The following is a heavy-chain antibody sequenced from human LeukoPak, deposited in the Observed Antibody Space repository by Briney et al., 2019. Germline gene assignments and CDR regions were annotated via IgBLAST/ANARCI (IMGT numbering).Heavy chain of an antibody. Sequence: PGGSLRLSCAASGFTFSSYSMNWVRQAPGKGLEWVSSISSSSSYIYYADSVKGRFTISRDNAKNSLYLQMNSLRAEDTAVYYCARSIVVVVAASGAFDIWGQGTMVTVSS. J-gene: IGHJ3*02. CDR2: ISSSSSYI. CDR1: GFTFSSYS. D-gene: IGHD2-15*01. CDR3: ARSIVVVVAASGAFDI. V-gene: IGHV3-21*01.